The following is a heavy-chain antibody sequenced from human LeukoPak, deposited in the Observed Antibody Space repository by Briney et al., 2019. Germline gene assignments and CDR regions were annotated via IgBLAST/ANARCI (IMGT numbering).Heavy chain of an antibody. CDR1: GFTFDDYA. CDR2: ISWNSGSI. CDR3: ARGLKVLRFLEWARSRFYYFDY. V-gene: IGHV3-9*01. D-gene: IGHD3-3*01. J-gene: IGHJ4*02. Sequence: GRSLRLSCAASGFTFDDYAMHWVRQAPGKGLEWVSGISWNSGSIGYADSVKGRFTISRDNAKNSLYLQMNSLRAEDTAVYYCARGLKVLRFLEWARSRFYYFDYWGQGTLVTVSS.